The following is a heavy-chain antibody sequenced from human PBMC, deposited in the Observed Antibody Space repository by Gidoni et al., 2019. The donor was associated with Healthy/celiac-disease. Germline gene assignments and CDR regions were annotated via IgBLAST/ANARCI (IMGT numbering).Heavy chain of an antibody. J-gene: IGHJ4*02. CDR1: GGSISSYY. V-gene: IGHV4-59*01. CDR2: IYYSGST. D-gene: IGHD4-17*01. Sequence: QVQLQESGPGLVKPSETLSLTCTVSGGSISSYYWSWIRQPPGKGLEWIGYIYYSGSTNYNPSLKSRVTISVDTSKNQFSLKLSSVTAADTAVYYCARDRDYGDYALGYWGQGTLVTVSS. CDR3: ARDRDYGDYALGY.